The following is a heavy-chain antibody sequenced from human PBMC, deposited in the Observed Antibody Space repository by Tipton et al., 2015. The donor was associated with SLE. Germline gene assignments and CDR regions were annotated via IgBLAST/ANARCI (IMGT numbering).Heavy chain of an antibody. D-gene: IGHD4-17*01. V-gene: IGHV4-38-2*02. CDR1: SYSISSGYY. J-gene: IGHJ4*02. CDR2: IYYSGNT. Sequence: LRLSCTVSSYSISSGYYWGWIRQPPGKGLDWIGSIYHSGSIYYSGNTYYNPSLGSRVTISADTFKNQFSLKVTSVTAADTAVYFCARIHPNNYGDYGPFDYWGQGILLTVSS. CDR3: ARIHPNNYGDYGPFDY.